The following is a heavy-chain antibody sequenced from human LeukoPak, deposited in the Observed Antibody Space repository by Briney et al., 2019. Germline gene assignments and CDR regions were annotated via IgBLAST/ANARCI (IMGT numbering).Heavy chain of an antibody. CDR1: GFTFSSYS. D-gene: IGHD3-10*01. V-gene: IGHV3-21*04. Sequence: PGGSLRLSCAASGFTFSSYSMNWVRQAPGKGLEWVSSISGSSSYIYYAYSVKGRFTISRDNYKHTLYLQMNSLRAEDTAVYYCAKHPYGSGSYFSLRFSYYYYYGMDVWGQGTTVTVSS. CDR2: ISGSSSYI. J-gene: IGHJ6*02. CDR3: AKHPYGSGSYFSLRFSYYYYYGMDV.